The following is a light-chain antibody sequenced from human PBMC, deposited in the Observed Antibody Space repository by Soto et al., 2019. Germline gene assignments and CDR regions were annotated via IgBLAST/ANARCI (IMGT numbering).Light chain of an antibody. Sequence: DIQMTQSPSTLSASVGDRVTITCRASQNINRWLAWYQQKPGKAPKVLIYDGSTLESGVPSRFSGTGSETDFTLTISRLQPDDSATYYCQQYNTFWTFGQGTKVEVK. CDR3: QQYNTFWT. V-gene: IGKV1-5*01. CDR2: DGS. J-gene: IGKJ1*01. CDR1: QNINRW.